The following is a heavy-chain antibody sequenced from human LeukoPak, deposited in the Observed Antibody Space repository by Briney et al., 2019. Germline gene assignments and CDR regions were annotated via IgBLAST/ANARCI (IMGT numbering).Heavy chain of an antibody. V-gene: IGHV1-3*01. Sequence: ASVKVSCKASGYTFSSYAIHWVRQAPGQGLEWMGWINAGVGNTKYSEKFQDRVTMTRDTSTSTVYMELSSLRSDDTAVYYCARTAARRFDYWGQGTLVTVSS. CDR1: GYTFSSYA. CDR2: INAGVGNT. CDR3: ARTAARRFDY. J-gene: IGHJ4*02. D-gene: IGHD6-6*01.